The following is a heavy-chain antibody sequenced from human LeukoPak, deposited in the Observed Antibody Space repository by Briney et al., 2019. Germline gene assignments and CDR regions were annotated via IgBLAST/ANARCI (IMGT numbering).Heavy chain of an antibody. J-gene: IGHJ4*02. V-gene: IGHV4-4*07. CDR2: IYTSGSN. CDR3: ARDNEVAARSFDY. CDR1: GGSISSYY. D-gene: IGHD6-6*01. Sequence: SETLSLTCTVSGGSISSYYWSWVRQPAGKGLEWIGRIYTSGSNNYNPSLKSRVTMSVATSKTQFSLKLSSVTAADTAVYYCARDNEVAARSFDYWGQGTLVTVSS.